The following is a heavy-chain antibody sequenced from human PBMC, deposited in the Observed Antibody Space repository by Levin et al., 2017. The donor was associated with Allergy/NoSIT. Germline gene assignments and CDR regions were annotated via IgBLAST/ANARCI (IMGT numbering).Heavy chain of an antibody. J-gene: IGHJ3*02. CDR3: ARSAYSSGWYGGAFDI. Sequence: LKISCAASGFPFSSSWMSWVRQAPGKGLEWVANIKQDGSEKYYVDSVKGRFTISRDNAKNSLYLQMNSLRAEDTAVYYCARSAYSSGWYGGAFDIWGQGTMVTVSS. D-gene: IGHD6-13*01. CDR1: GFPFSSSW. V-gene: IGHV3-7*04. CDR2: IKQDGSEK.